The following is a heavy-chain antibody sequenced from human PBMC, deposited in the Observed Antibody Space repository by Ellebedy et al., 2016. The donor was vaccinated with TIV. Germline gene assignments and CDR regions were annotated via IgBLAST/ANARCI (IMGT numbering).Heavy chain of an antibody. D-gene: IGHD6-19*01. J-gene: IGHJ3*02. Sequence: PGGSLRLSCVASGFIFDDYAMHWVRQAPGKGLEWVSGIKWNSGSKAYADSVQGRFTISRDNRKNSLYLQMNSLRAEDTALYYCTKDIRVDGYGAIAGANDAFDIWGQGTMVTVAS. CDR2: IKWNSGSK. CDR3: TKDIRVDGYGAIAGANDAFDI. V-gene: IGHV3-9*01. CDR1: GFIFDDYA.